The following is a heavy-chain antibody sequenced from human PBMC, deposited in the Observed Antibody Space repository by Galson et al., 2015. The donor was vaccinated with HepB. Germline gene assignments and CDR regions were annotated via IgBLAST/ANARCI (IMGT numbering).Heavy chain of an antibody. CDR3: ARDVDTAMVAQTAFDI. CDR1: GFTFSSYS. CDR2: ISSSRSYI. V-gene: IGHV3-21*01. Sequence: SLRLSCAASGFTFSSYSMNWVRQAPGKGLEWVSSISSSRSYIYYADSVKGRFTISRDNAKNSLYLQMNSLRAEDTAVYYCARDVDTAMVAQTAFDIWGQGTMVTVSS. D-gene: IGHD5-18*01. J-gene: IGHJ3*02.